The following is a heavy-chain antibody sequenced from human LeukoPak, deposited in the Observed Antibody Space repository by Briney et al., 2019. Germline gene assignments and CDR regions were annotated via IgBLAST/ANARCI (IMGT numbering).Heavy chain of an antibody. CDR3: AKEGPPNYYGSGSYRYYYYYGMDV. CDR1: GFTSSSYG. V-gene: IGHV3-30*18. Sequence: PGRSLRLSCAASGFTSSSYGMHRVRQAPGKGLEWVAVISYDGSNKYYADSVKGRFTISRDNSKNTLYLQMNSLRAEDAAVYYCAKEGPPNYYGSGSYRYYYYYGMDVWGQGTTVTVSS. J-gene: IGHJ6*02. D-gene: IGHD3-10*01. CDR2: ISYDGSNK.